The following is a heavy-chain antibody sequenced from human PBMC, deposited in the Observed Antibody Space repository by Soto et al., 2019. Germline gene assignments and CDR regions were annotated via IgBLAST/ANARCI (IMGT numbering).Heavy chain of an antibody. CDR1: GYIFTNHY. CDR3: ARADYYASSGFYSDC. Sequence: ASVKVSGKASGYIFTNHYIHGVRQAPGQGLEWMGIINHSSGSTNYLQKFQGRITMPRDTSTSTVYLELSSLRSEHTVVYFCARADYYASSGFYSDCWGQGPLVTVSS. CDR2: INHSSGST. D-gene: IGHD3-22*01. J-gene: IGHJ4*02. V-gene: IGHV1-46*01.